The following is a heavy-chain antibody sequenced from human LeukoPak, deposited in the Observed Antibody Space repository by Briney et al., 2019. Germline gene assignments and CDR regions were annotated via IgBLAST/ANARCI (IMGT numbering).Heavy chain of an antibody. CDR1: GGSLSSHY. CDR2: IHDTGST. CDR3: ARLSSGCSTSSCYLTY. D-gene: IGHD2-2*01. V-gene: IGHV4-59*11. J-gene: IGHJ4*02. Sequence: PLETLSLTCSVSGGSLSSHYWSWIRQPPGKGLELIGHIHDTGSTFYNPSLRGRVTISLDTSNNQFSLKLTSMTAADTAVYYCARLSSGCSTSSCYLTYWGQGTLVTVS.